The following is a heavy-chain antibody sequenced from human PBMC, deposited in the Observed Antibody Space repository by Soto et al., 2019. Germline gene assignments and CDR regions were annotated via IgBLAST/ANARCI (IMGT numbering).Heavy chain of an antibody. D-gene: IGHD2-2*02. CDR3: ARKVAPAATPWSFHS. CDR1: GYSFTSYW. J-gene: IGHJ4*02. V-gene: IGHV5-51*01. Sequence: PGESLKISCKGSGYSFTSYWIGWVRQMPGKGLEGMGIIYPGYSDTKHSPSFQGQVTISADKSIGTAFLPWSSLKASDTATDYCARKVAPAATPWSFHSWGQGTLVTVSS. CDR2: IYPGYSDT.